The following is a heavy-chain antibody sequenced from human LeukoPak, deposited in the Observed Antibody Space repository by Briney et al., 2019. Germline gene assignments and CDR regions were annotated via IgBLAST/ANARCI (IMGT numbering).Heavy chain of an antibody. Sequence: GGSLRLCCAASGFTFDDYAMHWVRQAPGKGLEWVSGISWNSGSIGYADSVKGRFTISRDNAKNSLYLQMNSLRAEDTALYYCAKDISPLLGYYFDYWGQGTLVTVSS. CDR2: ISWNSGSI. CDR3: AKDISPLLGYYFDY. D-gene: IGHD7-27*01. V-gene: IGHV3-9*01. J-gene: IGHJ4*02. CDR1: GFTFDDYA.